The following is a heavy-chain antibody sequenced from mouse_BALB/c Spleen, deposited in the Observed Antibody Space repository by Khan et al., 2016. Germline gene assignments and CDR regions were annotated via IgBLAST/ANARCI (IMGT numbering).Heavy chain of an antibody. V-gene: IGHV1S135*01. Sequence: EVQLKQSGPELMKPGASVKISCKASGYSFTSYYMHWVKQSHGKSLEWIGYIDTFNGGTSYNQKFKGKATLTVDKSSSTAYMHLSSLTSEDSAVYYCASSTQSFYAMDYWCHGTSVTVSS. J-gene: IGHJ4*01. CDR1: GYSFTSYY. D-gene: IGHD1-1*01. CDR2: IDTFNGGT. CDR3: ASSTQSFYAMDY.